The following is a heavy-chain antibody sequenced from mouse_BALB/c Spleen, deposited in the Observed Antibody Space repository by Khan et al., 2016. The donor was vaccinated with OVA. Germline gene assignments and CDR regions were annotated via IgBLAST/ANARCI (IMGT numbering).Heavy chain of an antibody. CDR3: AGGNYYDNTSCFGY. Sequence: VQLQESGAELMKPGASVKISCKATGYTFSSYWIEWVQQRPGHGLEWLGEILPGSNSTNYNARLKGKATITADTSYNTSYMQPSSLTSEDSAIYYCAGGNYYDNTSCFGYWGQGTLVTVAA. CDR1: GYTFSSYW. CDR2: ILPGSNST. V-gene: IGHV1-9*01. J-gene: IGHJ3*01. D-gene: IGHD1-1*01.